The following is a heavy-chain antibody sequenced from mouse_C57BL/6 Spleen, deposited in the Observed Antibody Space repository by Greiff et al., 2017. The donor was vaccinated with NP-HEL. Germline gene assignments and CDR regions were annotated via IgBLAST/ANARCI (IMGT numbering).Heavy chain of an antibody. D-gene: IGHD1-1*01. CDR2: INPSNGGT. V-gene: IGHV1-53*01. J-gene: IGHJ4*01. Sequence: VKLQQPGTELVKPGASVKLSCKASGYTFTSYWMHWVKQRPGQGLEWIGNINPSNGGTNYNEKFKSKGTLTVDKSSSTAYMQLSSLTSEDSAVYYCARGPYYCGSSYAMDYWGQGTSVTVSS. CDR3: ARGPYYCGSSYAMDY. CDR1: GYTFTSYW.